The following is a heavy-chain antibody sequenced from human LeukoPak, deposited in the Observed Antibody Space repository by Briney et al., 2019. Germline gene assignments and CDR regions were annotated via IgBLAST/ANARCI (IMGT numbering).Heavy chain of an antibody. CDR1: GFTFSNYG. CDR3: AVSNWMDP. V-gene: IGHV3-30*02. J-gene: IGHJ5*02. CDR2: IRYDGGNK. Sequence: PGGSLRLSCAASGFTFSNYGMQWVRQAPGKGLEWVAFIRYDGGNKYYADSVKGRFTISRDNSKNTLYLQMDSLTVEDTAVYYCAVSNWMDPWGQGTLVTVSS.